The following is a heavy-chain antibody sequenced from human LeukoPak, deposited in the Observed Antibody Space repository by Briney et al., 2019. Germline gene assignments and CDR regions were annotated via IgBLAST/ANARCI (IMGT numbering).Heavy chain of an antibody. CDR3: ARRGGYYDSSGFDI. Sequence: SETLSLTCTVSGGSISSYYWSWIRQPPGKGLEWIGYIYYSGSTNYNPSLKSRVTISEDTSKNQFSLKLSSVTAADTAVYYCARRGGYYDSSGFDIWGQGTMVTVSS. J-gene: IGHJ3*02. CDR2: IYYSGST. V-gene: IGHV4-59*08. D-gene: IGHD3-22*01. CDR1: GGSISSYY.